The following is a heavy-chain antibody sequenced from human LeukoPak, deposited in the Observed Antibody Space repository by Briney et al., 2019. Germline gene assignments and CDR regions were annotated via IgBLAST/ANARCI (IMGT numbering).Heavy chain of an antibody. CDR1: GFTFSSYW. CDR2: IKQDGSEK. CDR3: AREKGGVVVVPAAIDY. V-gene: IGHV3-7*03. Sequence: QSGGSLRLSCAASGFTFSSYWMSWVRQAPGKGLEWVANIKQDGSEKYYVDSVKGRFTISRDNAKNSPYLQMNSLRAEGTAVYYCAREKGGVVVVPAAIDYWGQGTLVTVSS. J-gene: IGHJ4*02. D-gene: IGHD2-2*01.